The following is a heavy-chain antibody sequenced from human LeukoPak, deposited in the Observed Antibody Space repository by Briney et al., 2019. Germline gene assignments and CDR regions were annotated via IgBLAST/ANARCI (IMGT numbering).Heavy chain of an antibody. V-gene: IGHV1-46*01. D-gene: IGHD1-26*01. CDR2: INPSGGST. J-gene: IGHJ4*02. CDR3: ATDQWELLGRVSS. CDR1: GYTFTSYY. Sequence: ASVKVSCKASGYTFTSYYMHWVRQAPGQGLEWMGIINPSGGSTSYAQKFQGRVTMTRDTSTSTVYMELSSLRSEDTAVYYCATDQWELLGRVSSWGQGTLVTVSS.